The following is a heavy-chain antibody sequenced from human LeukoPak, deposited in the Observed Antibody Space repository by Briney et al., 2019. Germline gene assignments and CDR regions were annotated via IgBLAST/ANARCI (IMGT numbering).Heavy chain of an antibody. V-gene: IGHV4-59*01. CDR2: IYYTGTP. D-gene: IGHD6-19*01. J-gene: IGHJ4*02. Sequence: SETLSLTCSVSGGSINTNYWSWLRQPPGGGLEWIGYIYYTGTPNYNPSLKSRATIFIDTSKNQFSLRLNSMTAADTAIYYYARGAGWYDYWGQGTLVTVSS. CDR1: GGSINTNY. CDR3: ARGAGWYDY.